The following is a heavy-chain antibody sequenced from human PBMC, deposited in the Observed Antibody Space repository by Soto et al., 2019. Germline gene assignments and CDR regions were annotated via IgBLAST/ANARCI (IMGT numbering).Heavy chain of an antibody. CDR2: IYYSGST. D-gene: IGHD2-2*01. V-gene: IGHV4-39*01. CDR3: ASRYYCSSTSCYGIRGFDP. Sequence: LSLTCTVSGGSISSSSYYWGWIRQPPGKGLEWIGSIYYSGSTYYNPSLKSRVTISVDTSKNQFSLKLSSVTAADTAVYYCASRYYCSSTSCYGIRGFDPWGQGTLVTVSS. CDR1: GGSISSSSYY. J-gene: IGHJ5*02.